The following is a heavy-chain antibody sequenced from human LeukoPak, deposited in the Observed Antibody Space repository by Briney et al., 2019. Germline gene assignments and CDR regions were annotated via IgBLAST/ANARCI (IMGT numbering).Heavy chain of an antibody. CDR2: IYSGGST. J-gene: IGHJ4*02. CDR3: AKDGFGDGYNYFDY. V-gene: IGHV3-53*01. D-gene: IGHD5-24*01. Sequence: GGSLRLSCAASGFTVSSNYMSWVRQAPGKGLEWVSVIYSGGSTYYADSVKGRFTISRDNSKNTLYLQMNSLRVEDTAVYYCAKDGFGDGYNYFDYWGQGTLVTVSS. CDR1: GFTVSSNY.